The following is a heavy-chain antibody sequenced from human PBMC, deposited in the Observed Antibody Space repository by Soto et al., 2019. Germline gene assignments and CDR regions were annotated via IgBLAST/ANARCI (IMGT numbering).Heavy chain of an antibody. Sequence: QVQLQESGPGLVRPSQTLSLICTVSGGSINSGDSYWNWIRQHPEKGLEWIGYINYRGSTFYNPSLKSRIIISVDTSKNQFSLKLSSVTAAGTAVYYCARDAPGVAPYWGQGTLVTVSS. CDR1: GGSINSGDSY. J-gene: IGHJ4*02. CDR2: INYRGST. D-gene: IGHD2-15*01. CDR3: ARDAPGVAPY. V-gene: IGHV4-31*03.